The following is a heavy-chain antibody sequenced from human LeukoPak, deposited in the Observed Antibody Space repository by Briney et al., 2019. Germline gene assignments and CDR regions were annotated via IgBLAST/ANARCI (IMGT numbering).Heavy chain of an antibody. CDR2: INPNTGDT. J-gene: IGHJ4*02. Sequence: GPSVKVSCKASGYTFIGYYMHWVRQAPGQALEGMGWINPNTGDTNFAQQFQGRVTMTRDTSIATASLELSRLNSDDTAVYYCSTGSKGLRFNYYFDYWGQGTLVTVSS. CDR1: GYTFIGYY. D-gene: IGHD5-12*01. V-gene: IGHV1-2*02. CDR3: STGSKGLRFNYYFDY.